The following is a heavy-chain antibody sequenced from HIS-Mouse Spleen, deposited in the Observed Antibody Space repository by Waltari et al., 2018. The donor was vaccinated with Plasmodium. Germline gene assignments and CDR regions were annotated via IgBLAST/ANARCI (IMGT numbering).Heavy chain of an antibody. CDR2: ISSSSSYI. V-gene: IGHV3-21*01. J-gene: IGHJ4*02. CDR3: ARESSSSWYFDY. CDR1: GFTFRPYS. Sequence: EVQLVESGGGLVKPGGSLRLACAASGFTFRPYSMNWVRQSPGKGLEWVSSISSSSSYIYYADSVKGRFTISRDNAKNSLYLQMNSLRAEDTAVYYCARESSSSWYFDYWGQGTLVTVSS. D-gene: IGHD6-13*01.